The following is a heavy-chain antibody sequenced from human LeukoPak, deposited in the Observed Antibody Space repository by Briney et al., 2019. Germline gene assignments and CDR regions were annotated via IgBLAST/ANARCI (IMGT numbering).Heavy chain of an antibody. CDR2: INPSGGST. CDR3: ARQSTHNWNPAPYYFDY. Sequence: ASVKASCKASGYTLTSYYMHRVRQAPGQGLEWMGIINPSGGSTSYAQKFQGRVTMTRDTSTSTVYMELSSLRSEDTAVYYCARQSTHNWNPAPYYFDYWGQGTLVTVSS. CDR1: GYTLTSYY. J-gene: IGHJ4*02. D-gene: IGHD1-20*01. V-gene: IGHV1-46*01.